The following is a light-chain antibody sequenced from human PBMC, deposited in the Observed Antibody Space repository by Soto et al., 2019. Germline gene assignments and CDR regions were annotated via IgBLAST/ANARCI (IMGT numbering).Light chain of an antibody. CDR3: SSYTVSSTLV. J-gene: IGLJ2*01. CDR2: EVS. V-gene: IGLV2-14*01. CDR1: SSDVGGYDY. Sequence: QSALTQPASVSGSPGQSITISCTGTSSDVGGYDYVSWYQQQPGRAPKLMIYEVSNRPSGVSDRFSGSKSGNTASLTISGLQTEDEADYYCSSYTVSSTLVFGGGTQLTVL.